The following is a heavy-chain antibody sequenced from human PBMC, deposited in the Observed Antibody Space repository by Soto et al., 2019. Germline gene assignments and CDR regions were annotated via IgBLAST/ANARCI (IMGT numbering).Heavy chain of an antibody. D-gene: IGHD3-10*01. CDR3: EKVVRGYFDY. CDR1: VFTFSSYA. J-gene: IGHJ4*02. V-gene: IGHV3-23*01. Sequence: VGSLRLSCASSVFTFSSYAMSWVRQAPGKGLEWVSAISGSGGSTYYADSVKGRFTISRDNSKNTLYLQMNSLRAEDTAVYYCEKVVRGYFDYWGQGTLVSVSS. CDR2: ISGSGGST.